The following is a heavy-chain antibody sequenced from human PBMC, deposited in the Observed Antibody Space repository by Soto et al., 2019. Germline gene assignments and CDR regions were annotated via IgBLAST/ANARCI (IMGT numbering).Heavy chain of an antibody. CDR2: IRSKAYGGTT. CDR1: GFTFGDYA. D-gene: IGHD2-2*01. J-gene: IGHJ6*02. V-gene: IGHV3-49*03. Sequence: PGGSLRLSCTASGFTFGDYAMSWFRQAPGKGLEWVGFIRSKAYGGTTEYAASVKGRFTISRDDSKSIAYLQMNSLKTEDTAVYYCTRNPYCSSTSCYESLPYYYYYGMDVWGQGTTVTVSS. CDR3: TRNPYCSSTSCYESLPYYYYYGMDV.